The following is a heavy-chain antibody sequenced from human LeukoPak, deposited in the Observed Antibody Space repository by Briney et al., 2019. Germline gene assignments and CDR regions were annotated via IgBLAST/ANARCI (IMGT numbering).Heavy chain of an antibody. Sequence: GGSLQISFQGSGCSFTSYWIGWVRPLPGKGLAWMGIIYPGESYTRYSPSFQGQVTISPDKSINTTYLPWSRLQAQDTALYCGARLWRCSSNCYAENWGEGTLVTVSS. CDR2: IYPGESYT. CDR1: GCSFTSYW. J-gene: IGHJ4*02. CDR3: ARLWRCSSNCYAEN. V-gene: IGHV5-51*01. D-gene: IGHD2-2*01.